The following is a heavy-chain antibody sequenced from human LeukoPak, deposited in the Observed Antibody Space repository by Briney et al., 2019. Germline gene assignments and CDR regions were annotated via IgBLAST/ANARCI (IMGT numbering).Heavy chain of an antibody. CDR2: INHSGST. D-gene: IGHD6-13*01. CDR1: GGSFSGYY. Sequence: SETLSLTCAVYGGSFSGYYWSWIRQPPGKGLEWIGEINHSGSTNYNPSLKSRVTISVDTSKNQFSLKLSSVTAADTAVYYCARLRVYSRKFDYWGQVTLVTVSS. CDR3: ARLRVYSRKFDY. V-gene: IGHV4-34*01. J-gene: IGHJ4*02.